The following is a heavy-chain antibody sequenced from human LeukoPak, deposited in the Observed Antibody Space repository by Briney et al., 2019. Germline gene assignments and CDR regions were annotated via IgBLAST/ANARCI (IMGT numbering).Heavy chain of an antibody. J-gene: IGHJ3*02. V-gene: IGHV3-9*01. D-gene: IGHD5-18*01. Sequence: PGRSLRLSCAASGFTFDDYAMHWVRQAPGKGLEWVSGISWNSGSIGYADSVKGRFTISRDNAKNSLYLQMNSLRAEDTALYYCAKGPTAMVWYDAFDIWGQGTMVTVSS. CDR3: AKGPTAMVWYDAFDI. CDR2: ISWNSGSI. CDR1: GFTFDDYA.